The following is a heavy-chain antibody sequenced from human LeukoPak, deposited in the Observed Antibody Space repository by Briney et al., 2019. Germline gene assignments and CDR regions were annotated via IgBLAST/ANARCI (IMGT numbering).Heavy chain of an antibody. D-gene: IGHD6-13*01. CDR3: AGNLLLYSSSWWGSFDY. J-gene: IGHJ4*02. CDR2: ISYDGSNK. CDR1: GFTFSSYA. V-gene: IGHV3-30-3*01. Sequence: GRSLRLSCAASGFTFSSYAMHWVRQAPGKGLEWVAVISYDGSNKYYADSVKGRFTISRDNSKNTLYLQMNSLRAEDTAVYYCAGNLLLYSSSWWGSFDYWGQGTLVTVSS.